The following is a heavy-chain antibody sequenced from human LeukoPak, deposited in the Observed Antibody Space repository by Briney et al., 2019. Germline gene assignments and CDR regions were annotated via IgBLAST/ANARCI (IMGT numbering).Heavy chain of an antibody. J-gene: IGHJ4*02. V-gene: IGHV3-49*04. D-gene: IGHD1-26*01. CDR2: IRSKTYGGTT. CDR1: GFTFGDYA. CDR3: ARDPTDGGSYYRLDY. Sequence: GGSLRLSCTASGFTFGDYAMSWVRQAPGKGLEWVSFIRSKTYGGTTEYAASVKGGFTISRDDSKSIAYLQMNSLKTEDTAVYYCARDPTDGGSYYRLDYWGQGTLVTVSS.